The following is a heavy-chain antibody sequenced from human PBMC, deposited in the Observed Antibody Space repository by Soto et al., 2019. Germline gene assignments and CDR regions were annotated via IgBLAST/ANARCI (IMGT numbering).Heavy chain of an antibody. V-gene: IGHV1-2*04. J-gene: IGHJ6*02. Sequence: ASVKVSWKASGYTFTDYYIHWVRQAPGQGLEWMGWINPYSGGTNYAQRFQGWVTMTRDTSISTAYMELSRLTSDGTAVYYRARTQYQYTMDVWGQGTTVTVSS. CDR2: INPYSGGT. D-gene: IGHD2-2*01. CDR3: ARTQYQYTMDV. CDR1: GYTFTDYY.